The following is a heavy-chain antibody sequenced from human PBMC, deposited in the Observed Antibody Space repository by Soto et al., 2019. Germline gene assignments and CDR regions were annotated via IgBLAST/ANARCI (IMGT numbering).Heavy chain of an antibody. CDR3: VREYSSSPSFFQH. D-gene: IGHD6-13*01. CDR1: GYTFTSYA. Sequence: GASVKVSCKASGYTFTSYAMNWVRQAPGQRLEWMGWINAGNGNTKYSQKFQGRVTITRDTSASTAYMELSSLRAEDTAVYYCVREYSSSPSFFQHWGQGTLVTVSS. J-gene: IGHJ1*01. CDR2: INAGNGNT. V-gene: IGHV1-3*01.